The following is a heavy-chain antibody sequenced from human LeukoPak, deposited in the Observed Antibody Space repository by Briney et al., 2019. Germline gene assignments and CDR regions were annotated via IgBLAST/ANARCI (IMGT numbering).Heavy chain of an antibody. V-gene: IGHV1-2*02. CDR3: ARDTSGTNSFDN. J-gene: IGHJ4*02. Sequence: ASVKVSCKASGYTFTGHYMHWVRQAPGQGLEWMGWINPDGGGPRYVPKFQGRVTMTRDTSIATAYMELTSLTSDDTVVYYCARDTSGTNSFDNWGQGTLVTVSS. D-gene: IGHD2-8*01. CDR1: GYTFTGHY. CDR2: INPDGGGP.